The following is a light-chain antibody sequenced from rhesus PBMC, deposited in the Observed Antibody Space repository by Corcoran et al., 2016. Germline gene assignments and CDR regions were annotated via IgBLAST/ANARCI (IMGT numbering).Light chain of an antibody. CDR3: LQIYTTPFT. CDR2: DAS. J-gene: IGKJ4*01. CDR1: QGINRE. V-gene: IGKV1-94*01. Sequence: DIQMTQSPSSLSASVGDRVTVSCRASQGINRELSWYKQQPGKAPTLLIDDASSLKTGVSSRFTGSESGTDYTLNISSLQPEDVATYYWLQIYTTPFTFGRGTKVEI.